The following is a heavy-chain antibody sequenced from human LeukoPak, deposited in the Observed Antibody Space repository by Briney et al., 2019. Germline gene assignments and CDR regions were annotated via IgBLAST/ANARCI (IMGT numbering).Heavy chain of an antibody. D-gene: IGHD1-7*01. CDR2: INHSGST. V-gene: IGHV4-34*01. Sequence: SETLSLTCAVYGGSFSGYYWSWIRQPPGKGLEWIGEINHSGSTNYNPSLKSRVTISVDTSKNQFSLKLRSVPAADTAVYYCARARNYVNYWGQGTLVTVSS. CDR1: GGSFSGYY. CDR3: ARARNYVNY. J-gene: IGHJ4*02.